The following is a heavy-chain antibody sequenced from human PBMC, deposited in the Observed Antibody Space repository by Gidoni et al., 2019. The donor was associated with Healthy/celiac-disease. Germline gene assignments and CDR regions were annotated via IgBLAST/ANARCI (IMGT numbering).Heavy chain of an antibody. D-gene: IGHD6-13*01. V-gene: IGHV4-34*01. Sequence: QVQLQQWGAGLLKPSETLSLTCAVYGGSFSGYYWSWIRQPPGKGLEWIGEINHSGSTNYNPSLKRRVTISVDTSKNQFSLKLSSVTAADTAVYYCAGGIAAAGTRYYYYYGMDVWGQGTTVTVSS. CDR2: INHSGST. CDR3: AGGIAAAGTRYYYYYGMDV. J-gene: IGHJ6*02. CDR1: GGSFSGYY.